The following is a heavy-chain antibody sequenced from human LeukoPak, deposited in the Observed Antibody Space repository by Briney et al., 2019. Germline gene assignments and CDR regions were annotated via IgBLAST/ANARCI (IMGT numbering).Heavy chain of an antibody. CDR2: ISSDGSST. Sequence: PGGSLRLSCAASGFTFMNHWMHWVRQTPGKGLVWVSRISSDGSSTTYADSVKGRFTISRDNAKNTLYLQMNNLRAEDTAMYDCARDQRVSGRPDIDYWGQGTLVIVSS. CDR1: GFTFMNHW. CDR3: ARDQRVSGRPDIDY. J-gene: IGHJ4*02. V-gene: IGHV3-74*03. D-gene: IGHD6-6*01.